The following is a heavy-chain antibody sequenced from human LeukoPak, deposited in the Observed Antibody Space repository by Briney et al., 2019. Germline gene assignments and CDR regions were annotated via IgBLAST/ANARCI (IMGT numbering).Heavy chain of an antibody. J-gene: IGHJ6*04. CDR1: GFTFTNHA. CDR3: ARGHGSGSWLVEV. V-gene: IGHV3-23*01. CDR2: ISSNGRSI. D-gene: IGHD3-10*01. Sequence: GGSPRLSCAASGFTFTNHAMNWVRQVPGKGLEWVSGISSNGRSIYYTDSVKGRFTISRDNSNNSLNLQMNSLRAEDSAVYHCARGHGSGSWLVEVWGKGTTVTVSS.